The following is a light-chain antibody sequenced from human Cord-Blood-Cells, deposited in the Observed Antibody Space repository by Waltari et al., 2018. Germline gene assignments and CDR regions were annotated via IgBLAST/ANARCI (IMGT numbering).Light chain of an antibody. V-gene: IGLV7-43*01. J-gene: IGLJ1*01. CDR3: LLYYGGAYV. Sequence: QTVVTQEPSLTVSPGGTVTLTCASSTGAVTSGYYPNWFQQKPGQAPRALIYSTINKHSGTPARFSGSLLGGKAALTLSGVQPEDEAEYYCLLYYGGAYVFGTGTKVTVL. CDR2: STI. CDR1: TGAVTSGYY.